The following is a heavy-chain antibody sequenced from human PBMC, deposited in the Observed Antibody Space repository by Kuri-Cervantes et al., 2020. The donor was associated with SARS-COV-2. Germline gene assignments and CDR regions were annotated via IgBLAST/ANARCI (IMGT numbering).Heavy chain of an antibody. J-gene: IGHJ3*02. D-gene: IGHD2-8*01. CDR3: ARHDIGLGVLMVYARLGTFDI. V-gene: IGHV4-38-2*01. Sequence: ESLKISCAVSGYSISSVYYWGWIRQPPGKGLEWIGSIYHSGSTYYNPSLKSRVTISVDTSKNQFSLKLSSVTAADTAVYYCARHDIGLGVLMVYARLGTFDIWGQGTMVTVSS. CDR2: IYHSGST. CDR1: GYSISSVYY.